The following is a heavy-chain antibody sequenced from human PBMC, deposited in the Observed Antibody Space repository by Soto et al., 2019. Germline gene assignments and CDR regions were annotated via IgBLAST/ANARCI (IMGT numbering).Heavy chain of an antibody. CDR2: IYYSGNA. V-gene: IGHV4-30-4*02. Sequence: SVTLSRTCTVSGGSISSGDNYWGWILQPPGKGLELIVFIYYSGNAYYNPSLQSRVTISVDTSKNQLSLKLSSVTAADTAVYCWARDNSGDRGNFDYSGQGALVTVSS. CDR1: GGSISSGDNY. J-gene: IGHJ4*02. D-gene: IGHD7-27*01. CDR3: ARDNSGDRGNFDY.